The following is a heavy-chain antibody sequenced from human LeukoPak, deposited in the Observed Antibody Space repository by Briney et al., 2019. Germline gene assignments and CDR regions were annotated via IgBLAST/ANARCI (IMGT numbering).Heavy chain of an antibody. CDR3: TTDRAIAIRPLFDW. CDR1: GFTFSFYT. Sequence: GGSLRLSCAASGFTFSFYTMNWVRQAPGKGLEWVSCISSSSSYIYYADSVQGRFTISRDNAKNSLYLQMNNLKTEDTAMYYCTTDRAIAIRPLFDWWGQGTLVTVSA. D-gene: IGHD6-13*01. CDR2: ISSSSSYI. V-gene: IGHV3-21*03. J-gene: IGHJ4*02.